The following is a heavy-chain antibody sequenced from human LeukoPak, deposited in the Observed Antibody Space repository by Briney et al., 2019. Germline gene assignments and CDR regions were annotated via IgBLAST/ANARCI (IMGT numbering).Heavy chain of an antibody. V-gene: IGHV3-30-3*01. CDR3: ANYDSSGPLAFDI. CDR1: GFTFSSYA. CDR2: ISYDGSNK. J-gene: IGHJ3*02. D-gene: IGHD3-22*01. Sequence: GGSLRLSCAASGFTFSSYAMHWVRQAPGKGLEWVAVISYDGSNKYYADSVKGRFTISRDNSKNTLYLQMNSLRAEDTAVYYCANYDSSGPLAFDIWGQGTMVTVSS.